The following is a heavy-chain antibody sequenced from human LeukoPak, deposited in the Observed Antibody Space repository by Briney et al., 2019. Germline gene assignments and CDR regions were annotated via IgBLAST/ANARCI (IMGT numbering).Heavy chain of an antibody. CDR2: ISGSGDST. J-gene: IGHJ4*02. Sequence: GGSLRLSCAASGFAFNSYVMTWVRQAPGKGLDWFSAISGSGDSTYYADSVKGRFTISRDNSKNTLYLQMNSLRAEDTAVYYCAKDSQGIAVAGPFDYWGQGTLVTVSS. V-gene: IGHV3-23*01. D-gene: IGHD6-19*01. CDR3: AKDSQGIAVAGPFDY. CDR1: GFAFNSYV.